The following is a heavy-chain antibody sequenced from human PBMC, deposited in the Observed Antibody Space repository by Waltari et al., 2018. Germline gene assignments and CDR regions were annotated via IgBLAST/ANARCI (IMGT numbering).Heavy chain of an antibody. Sequence: QVQLQESGPGLVKPSETLSLTCAVSGYSISSGYYWGWIRQPPGKGLEWIGSIYHSGSTYYNPSLKNRVTISVDTSKNQFSLKLSSVTAADTAVYYCARRKTLGVGGAFDIWGQGTMVTVSS. CDR2: IYHSGST. D-gene: IGHD2-15*01. J-gene: IGHJ3*02. CDR1: GYSISSGYY. CDR3: ARRKTLGVGGAFDI. V-gene: IGHV4-38-2*01.